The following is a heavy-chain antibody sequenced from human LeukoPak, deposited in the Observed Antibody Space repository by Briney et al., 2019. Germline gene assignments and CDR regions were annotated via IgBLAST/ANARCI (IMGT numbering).Heavy chain of an antibody. J-gene: IGHJ4*02. CDR1: GYGFTSYW. D-gene: IGHD5-18*01. Sequence: GESLKISCKGSGYGFTSYWISWVRQMPGKGLEWMGRIDPSDSYTNYSPSFQGHVTISADKSISTAYLQWSSLKASDTAMYYCARIPVDTSFGIDYWGQGTLVTVSS. CDR3: ARIPVDTSFGIDY. CDR2: IDPSDSYT. V-gene: IGHV5-10-1*01.